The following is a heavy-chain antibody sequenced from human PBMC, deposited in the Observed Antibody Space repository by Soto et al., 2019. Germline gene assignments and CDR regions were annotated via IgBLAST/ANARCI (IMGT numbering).Heavy chain of an antibody. CDR2: ISGNSGSV. D-gene: IGHD5-18*01. V-gene: IGHV3-9*01. Sequence: EVQLVESGGGLVQPGRSLRLSCAASGFTFDHYAMHWVRQPPGKGLEWVSGISGNSGSVGYADSVKGRFTLSRDNANNSLYLQMSSLRAEDTALYYCAKSVGSYGNFDYWGQGTLVTVSS. CDR3: AKSVGSYGNFDY. CDR1: GFTFDHYA. J-gene: IGHJ4*02.